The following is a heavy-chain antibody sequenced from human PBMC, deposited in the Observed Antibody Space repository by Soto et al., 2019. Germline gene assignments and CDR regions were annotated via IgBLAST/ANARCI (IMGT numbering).Heavy chain of an antibody. D-gene: IGHD3-10*01. V-gene: IGHV1-69*13. CDR1: GGIFSDYA. CDR2: IIPIFGTT. Sequence: SVKVSCKTSGGIFSDYALSWVRQAPGQGLEWMGRIIPIFGTTIYAQKFHGRVTITADEPTSTALMELSSLRSEDTAVYYCARQMNRGVIFDHWGQGTLVTVSS. J-gene: IGHJ4*02. CDR3: ARQMNRGVIFDH.